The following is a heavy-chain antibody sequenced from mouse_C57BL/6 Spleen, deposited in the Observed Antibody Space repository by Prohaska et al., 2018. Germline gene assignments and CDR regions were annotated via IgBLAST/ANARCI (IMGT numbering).Heavy chain of an antibody. D-gene: IGHD4-1*02. Sequence: EVQLQQSGPVLVKPGASVKMSCKASGYTFTDYYMNWVKQSNGKSFEWIGVIKPYNGGTSYNQKFKGKATLTVDKSSSTAYMELNSLTSEDSAVYYCARGGTQLGYFDYWGQGTTLTVSS. J-gene: IGHJ2*01. CDR1: GYTFTDYY. CDR3: ARGGTQLGYFDY. V-gene: IGHV1-19*01. CDR2: IKPYNGGT.